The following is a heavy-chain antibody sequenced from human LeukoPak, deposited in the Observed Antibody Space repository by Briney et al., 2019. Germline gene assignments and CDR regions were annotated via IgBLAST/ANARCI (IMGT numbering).Heavy chain of an antibody. CDR3: ARRISNIFDWFDS. D-gene: IGHD3-3*01. CDR1: GYSFTSYW. CDR2: IFPRDSDT. J-gene: IGHJ5*01. V-gene: IGHV5-51*01. Sequence: PGDSLKISCKGSGYSFTSYWIGWVRQMPGKGLEWMEFIFPRDSDTAYSPSFQGQVTFSVDESISTAYLQWSSLKASDTAMYYCARRISNIFDWFDSWGQGTQVIVSS.